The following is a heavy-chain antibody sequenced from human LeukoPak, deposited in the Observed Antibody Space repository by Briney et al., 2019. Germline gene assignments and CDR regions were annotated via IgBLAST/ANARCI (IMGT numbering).Heavy chain of an antibody. CDR3: ARERTSGSYYVFDY. Sequence: PSETLSLTCTVSGGSISSYYWSWIRQPPGKGLEWIGYTYYSGSTNYNPSLKSRVTISVDTSKNQFSLKLSSVTAADTAVYYCARERTSGSYYVFDYWGQGTLVTVSS. D-gene: IGHD1-26*01. V-gene: IGHV4-59*01. CDR1: GGSISSYY. CDR2: TYYSGST. J-gene: IGHJ4*02.